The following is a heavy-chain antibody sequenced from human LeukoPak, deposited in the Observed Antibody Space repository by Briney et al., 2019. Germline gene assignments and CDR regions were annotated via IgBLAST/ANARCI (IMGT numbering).Heavy chain of an antibody. CDR3: ARGRGDFDY. Sequence: SETLSLTCTVSGGSISSYCWSWIRQPPGKGLGWIGYIYYSGSTNYNPSLKSRVTISVDTSKNQYSLKLSSVTAADTAVYYCARGRGDFDYWGQGTLVTVSS. CDR1: GGSISSYC. CDR2: IYYSGST. J-gene: IGHJ4*02. D-gene: IGHD3-16*01. V-gene: IGHV4-59*01.